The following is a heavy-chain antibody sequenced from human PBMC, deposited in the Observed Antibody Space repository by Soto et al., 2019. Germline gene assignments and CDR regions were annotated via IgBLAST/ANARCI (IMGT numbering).Heavy chain of an antibody. V-gene: IGHV4-34*01. J-gene: IGHJ6*02. CDR3: ARWVRWCGEQRIYGMDV. CDR1: GGSFSGYY. Sequence: PSETLSLTCAVYGGSFSGYYWSWIRQPPGKGLEWIGEINHSGSTNYNPSLKSRVTISVDTSKNQFSLKLSSVTAADTAVYYCARWVRWCGEQRIYGMDVWGQGTTVTVSS. CDR2: INHSGST. D-gene: IGHD3-10*01.